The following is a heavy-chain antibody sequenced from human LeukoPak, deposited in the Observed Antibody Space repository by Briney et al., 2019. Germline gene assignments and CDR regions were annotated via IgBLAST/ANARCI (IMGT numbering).Heavy chain of an antibody. D-gene: IGHD3-3*01. CDR1: GGSISSGGYY. CDR2: IYHSGST. Sequence: SETLSLTCTVSGGSISSGGYYWSWIRQPPGKGLEWIGYIYHSGSTYYNPSLKSRVTISVDRSKNQFSLKLSSVTAADTAVYYCARAPGYDFWSGYYSSSGKVHAFDIWGQGTMVTVSS. J-gene: IGHJ3*02. V-gene: IGHV4-30-2*01. CDR3: ARAPGYDFWSGYYSSSGKVHAFDI.